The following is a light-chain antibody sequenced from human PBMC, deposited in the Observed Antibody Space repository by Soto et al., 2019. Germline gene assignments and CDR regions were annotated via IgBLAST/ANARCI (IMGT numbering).Light chain of an antibody. Sequence: DFQMTQPPPTLSASVGDRVTITCRALQNIRSGLAWFQQKPGKAPKLLIYDASSLESGVPQRFSGSESGTEFTLTISGLHAEDFATYYCQQYNNFPLTFGGGTRVEIK. V-gene: IGKV1-5*01. CDR3: QQYNNFPLT. CDR2: DAS. CDR1: QNIRSG. J-gene: IGKJ4*01.